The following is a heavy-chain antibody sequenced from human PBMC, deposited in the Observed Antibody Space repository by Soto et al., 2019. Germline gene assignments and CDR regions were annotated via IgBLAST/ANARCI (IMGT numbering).Heavy chain of an antibody. CDR2: ISYDGSKK. V-gene: IGHV3-30*18. CDR1: GFTFSSHG. J-gene: IGHJ4*02. Sequence: QVQLVESGGGVVQPGRSLRLSCAASGFTFSSHGMHWVRQAPGKGLEWVAIISYDGSKKYYADSVKGRFTISRDNSKNTLYLQMTSLRAEDTAVYYCAKDRVESGLGEVDYWGQGTLVTVSS. CDR3: AKDRVESGLGEVDY. D-gene: IGHD3-16*01.